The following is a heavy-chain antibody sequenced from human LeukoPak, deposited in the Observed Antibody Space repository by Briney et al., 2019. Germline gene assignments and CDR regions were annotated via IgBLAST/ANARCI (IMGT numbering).Heavy chain of an antibody. V-gene: IGHV1-2*02. J-gene: IGHJ5*02. CDR3: ARADCSSTSCYIYWFDP. CDR2: INPNSGGT. CDR1: GYTFTDYY. Sequence: ASVKVACKASGYTFTDYYMHWVRQAPGQGLEWMGWINPNSGGTNYAQKFQGRVTMTRDTSISTAYMELSRLRSDDTAVYYCARADCSSTSCYIYWFDPWGQGTLVAVSS. D-gene: IGHD2-2*01.